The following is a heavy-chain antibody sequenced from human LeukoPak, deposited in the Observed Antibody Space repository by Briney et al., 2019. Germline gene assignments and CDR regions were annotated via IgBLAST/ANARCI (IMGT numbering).Heavy chain of an antibody. J-gene: IGHJ5*02. CDR3: AKGAPYGSSLSNWFDP. V-gene: IGHV1-2*02. CDR2: INPNSGDT. D-gene: IGHD6-19*01. Sequence: ASVKVSCKASGYTFTGYYMHWVRQAPGQGLEWMGWINPNSGDTKYAQKFQGRVTMTRDTSISTAYMELSRLRSDDTAVYYCAKGAPYGSSLSNWFDPWGQGTLVTVSS. CDR1: GYTFTGYY.